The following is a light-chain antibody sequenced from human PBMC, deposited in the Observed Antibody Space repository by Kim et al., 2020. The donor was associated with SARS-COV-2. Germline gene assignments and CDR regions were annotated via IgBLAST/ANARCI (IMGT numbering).Light chain of an antibody. V-gene: IGKV1-16*01. J-gene: IGKJ1*01. CDR1: QDIGID. Sequence: DIQMTQTPSSLSASVGDRVTITCRASQDIGIDLAWFQQKPGKAPKSLIYAASSLQSGVPSRFSGSRSGTEYTFSISSLQPEDFGTYDCQQSHSYPRTFGQGTKVDIK. CDR2: AAS. CDR3: QQSHSYPRT.